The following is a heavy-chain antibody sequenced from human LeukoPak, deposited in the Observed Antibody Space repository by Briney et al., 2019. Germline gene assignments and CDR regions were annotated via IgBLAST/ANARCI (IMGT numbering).Heavy chain of an antibody. CDR3: ARTRPGSWTRFDY. Sequence: ASVKVSCKASGYTFTSYDINWVRQATGQGLEWMGWMNPNSGNTGYAQKFQGRVTVTRNTSISTAYMELSSLRSEDTAVYYCARTRPGSWTRFDYWGQGTLVTVSS. CDR1: GYTFTSYD. V-gene: IGHV1-8*01. CDR2: MNPNSGNT. D-gene: IGHD6-13*01. J-gene: IGHJ4*02.